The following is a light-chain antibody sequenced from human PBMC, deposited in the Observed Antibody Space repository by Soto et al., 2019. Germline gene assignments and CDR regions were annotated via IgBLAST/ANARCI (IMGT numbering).Light chain of an antibody. J-gene: IGKJ2*01. CDR3: QQYDNLPPYT. CDR2: DAS. Sequence: DIQMTQSPSSLSASVGDRITITSQASQDISNYLNRYQQKPGKAPKLLIYDASNVETGVPSRFSGSGSGTDFTSTISSLQPEDIATYYCQQYDNLPPYTFGQGTKLEIK. V-gene: IGKV1-33*01. CDR1: QDISNY.